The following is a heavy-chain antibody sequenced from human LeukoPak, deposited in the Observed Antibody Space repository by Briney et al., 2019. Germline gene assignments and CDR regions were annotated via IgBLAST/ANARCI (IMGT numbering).Heavy chain of an antibody. D-gene: IGHD2-2*01. CDR2: INHSGST. CDR3: ARGTSSYYYYYMDV. J-gene: IGHJ6*03. Sequence: SETLSLTCAVYGGSFSGYYWSWIRQPPGKGLEWIGEINHSGSTNYNPSLKSRVTISVDTSKNQFSLKPSSVTAADTAVYYCARGTSSYYYYYMDVWGKGTTVTVSS. V-gene: IGHV4-34*01. CDR1: GGSFSGYY.